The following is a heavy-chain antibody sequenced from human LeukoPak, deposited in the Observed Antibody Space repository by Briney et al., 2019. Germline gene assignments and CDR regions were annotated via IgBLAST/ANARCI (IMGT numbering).Heavy chain of an antibody. Sequence: PGGALRLSCTASVFTLSAFAMSSVRQAPGKGLEWFYGRSGSVEYYSSSVKGRLPISRDDSKHTLYLQMNSLGDEDTATYYCARGSDLASYNELEYWGQGTLVTVSS. D-gene: IGHD2-21*01. CDR1: VFTLSAFA. V-gene: IGHV3-23*01. CDR2: RSGSVE. J-gene: IGHJ4*02. CDR3: ARGSDLASYNELEY.